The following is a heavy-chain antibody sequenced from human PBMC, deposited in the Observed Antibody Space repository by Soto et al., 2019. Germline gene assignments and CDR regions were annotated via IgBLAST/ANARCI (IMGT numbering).Heavy chain of an antibody. CDR1: GFTFSSYA. CDR2: ISYDGSNK. V-gene: IGHV3-30-3*01. J-gene: IGHJ6*02. CDR3: ARVFPPPVYDFWSNYGMDV. Sequence: GGSLRLSCAASGFTFSSYAMHWVRQAPGKGLEWVAVISYDGSNKYYADSVKGRLTISRDNSKNTLYLQMNGLRAEDTAVYYCARVFPPPVYDFWSNYGMDVWGQGTTGIVS. D-gene: IGHD3-3*01.